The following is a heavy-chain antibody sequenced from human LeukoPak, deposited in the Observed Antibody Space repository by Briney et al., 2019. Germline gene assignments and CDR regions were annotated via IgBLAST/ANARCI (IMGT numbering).Heavy chain of an antibody. CDR1: GYTFTSYG. J-gene: IGHJ4*02. Sequence: ASVKVSRKASGYTFTSYGISWVRQAPGQGLEWMGWISAYNGNTNYAQKLQGRVTMTTDTSTSTAYMELRSLRSDDTAVYYCARTPAAYQRRYYFDYWGQGTLVTVSS. D-gene: IGHD2-2*01. V-gene: IGHV1-18*01. CDR3: ARTPAAYQRRYYFDY. CDR2: ISAYNGNT.